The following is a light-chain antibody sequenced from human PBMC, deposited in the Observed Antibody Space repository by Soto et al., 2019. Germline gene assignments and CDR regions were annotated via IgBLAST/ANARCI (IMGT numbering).Light chain of an antibody. CDR1: QRVSSN. CDR3: QQYNNSPYT. CDR2: GAS. J-gene: IGKJ2*01. V-gene: IGKV3-15*01. Sequence: EIVMTQSPATLSVSTGEKATLSCRASQRVSSNLAWYQQQPGQAPRLLIYGASTRATGIPARYSGSGSGTEFTLTISSMKSEDFAVYYCQQYNNSPYTFGQGNKLEIK.